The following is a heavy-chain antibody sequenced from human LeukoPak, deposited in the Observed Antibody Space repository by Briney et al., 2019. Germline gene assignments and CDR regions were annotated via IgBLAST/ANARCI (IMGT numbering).Heavy chain of an antibody. D-gene: IGHD3-9*01. CDR1: GSTLAESS. Sequence: GASVKVSCKVSGSTLAESSIHWLRQAPGKGLEWMGGYDPEEGGIIYAQKFLDRVTMTEDTSTTTAYMEVSSLRSEDTAVYYCASGKKKLRYFDWLLFPFDYWGQGTPVTVSS. J-gene: IGHJ4*02. CDR3: ASGKKKLRYFDWLLFPFDY. V-gene: IGHV1-24*01. CDR2: YDPEEGGI.